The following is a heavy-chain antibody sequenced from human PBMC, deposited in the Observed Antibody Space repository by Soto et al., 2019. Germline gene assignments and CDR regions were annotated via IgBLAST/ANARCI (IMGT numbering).Heavy chain of an antibody. CDR2: IKSKTDGGTT. J-gene: IGHJ4*02. Sequence: GGSLRLSCAASGFTFSTYWMTWVRQAPGKGLEWVGRIKSKTDGGTTDYAAPVKGRYTISRDDSKNTLYLQMNSLKTEDTAVYYCTTGGVLPAATDYWGQGTLVTVSS. V-gene: IGHV3-15*01. CDR3: TTGGVLPAATDY. CDR1: GFTFSTYW. D-gene: IGHD2-2*01.